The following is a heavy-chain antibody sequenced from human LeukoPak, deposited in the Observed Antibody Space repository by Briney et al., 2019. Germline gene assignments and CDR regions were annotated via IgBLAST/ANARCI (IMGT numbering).Heavy chain of an antibody. Sequence: KSSETLSLTCTVCGGSISSSSYYWGWIRQPPGKGLEWFGGIYYSGSTYYNPSLKSRVTISVDTSKNQFSLTLSSVTAADTAVYYCARVRSYGSSPFDYWDQGTLVTVSS. V-gene: IGHV4-39*07. J-gene: IGHJ4*02. D-gene: IGHD5-18*01. CDR1: GGSISSSSYY. CDR2: IYYSGST. CDR3: ARVRSYGSSPFDY.